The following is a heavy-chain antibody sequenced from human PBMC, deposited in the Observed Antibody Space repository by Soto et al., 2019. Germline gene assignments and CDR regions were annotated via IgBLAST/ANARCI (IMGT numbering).Heavy chain of an antibody. CDR3: ARGVVVTGNLDS. J-gene: IGHJ5*01. CDR2: IYNTGSA. D-gene: IGHD1-7*01. CDR1: DGSFNTSGFF. V-gene: IGHV4-31*03. Sequence: QVQLEESGPGLVKPSQTLSLTCSVSDGSFNTSGFFWNWIRQHPGKGLEWIGYIYNTGSAFYNPSLQSRVDLSVDTSNNHFSLRVHSLTVSDTAVYICARGVVVTGNLDSRGHGTLVTVPS.